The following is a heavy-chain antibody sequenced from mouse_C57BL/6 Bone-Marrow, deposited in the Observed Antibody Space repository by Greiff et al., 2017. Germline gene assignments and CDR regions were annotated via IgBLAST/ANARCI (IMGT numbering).Heavy chain of an antibody. D-gene: IGHD2-3*01. CDR3: ARKGWLLRENTMDY. Sequence: VQLQQSGPGLVQPSQSLSITCTVSGFSLTRYGVHWVRQSPGKGLGWLGVIWSGGSTDYNAAFISRLSISTENSKSQVFFKMNSLQADYTAIYYCARKGWLLRENTMDYWGQGTSVTASS. V-gene: IGHV2-2*01. J-gene: IGHJ4*01. CDR1: GFSLTRYG. CDR2: IWSGGST.